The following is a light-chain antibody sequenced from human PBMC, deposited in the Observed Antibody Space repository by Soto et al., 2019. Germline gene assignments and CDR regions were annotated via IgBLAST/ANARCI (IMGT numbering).Light chain of an antibody. CDR1: QGISSY. CDR3: PQVNVYPST. Sequence: IQLTQSPSSLSASVGDRVTITCRASQGISSYLGWYQQKPGKAPNLLIYDASTLHSGVPSRFSGAGSGPHLTLTISSPQPEDSAPYYCPQVNVYPSTLGGGTKVDIK. V-gene: IGKV1-9*01. CDR2: DAS. J-gene: IGKJ4*01.